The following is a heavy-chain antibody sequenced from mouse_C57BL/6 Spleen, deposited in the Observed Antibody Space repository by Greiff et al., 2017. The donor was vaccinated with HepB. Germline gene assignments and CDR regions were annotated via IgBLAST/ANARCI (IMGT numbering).Heavy chain of an antibody. V-gene: IGHV5-4*03. D-gene: IGHD1-1*01. Sequence: EVKLVESGGGLVKPGGSLKLSCAASGFTFSSYAMSWVRQTPEKRLEWVATISAGGSYTYYPDNVKGRVTISRDNAKNNLYLQMSHLKSEDTAMYYCARGITTVVFYYFDDWGQGTTLTVSS. CDR2: ISAGGSYT. CDR3: ARGITTVVFYYFDD. CDR1: GFTFSSYA. J-gene: IGHJ2*01.